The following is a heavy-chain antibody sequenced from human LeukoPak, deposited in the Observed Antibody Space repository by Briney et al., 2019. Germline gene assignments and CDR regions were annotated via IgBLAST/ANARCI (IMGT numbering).Heavy chain of an antibody. CDR2: IYYSGST. Sequence: SETLSPTCTVSGGSISSYYWSWIRQPPGKGLEWIGYIYYSGSTNYNPSLKSRVTISVDTSKNQFSLKLSSVTAADTAVYYCARRSYDSSYYFDYWGQGTLVTVSS. CDR3: ARRSYDSSYYFDY. D-gene: IGHD3-22*01. V-gene: IGHV4-59*01. J-gene: IGHJ4*02. CDR1: GGSISSYY.